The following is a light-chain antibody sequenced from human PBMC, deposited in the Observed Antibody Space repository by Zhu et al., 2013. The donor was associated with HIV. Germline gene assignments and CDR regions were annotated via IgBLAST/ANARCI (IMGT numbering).Light chain of an antibody. Sequence: EVVLTQSPGTLSVSPGERVTLSCRASQTVRSRYLAWYQHKSGQAPRLLMYGTSNRATGIPDRFSGSGSGTDFTLTISRVEPEDFAMYYCQQYGSSPQTFGQGTKLEIK. J-gene: IGKJ2*01. V-gene: IGKV3-20*01. CDR2: GTS. CDR3: QQYGSSPQT. CDR1: QTVRSRY.